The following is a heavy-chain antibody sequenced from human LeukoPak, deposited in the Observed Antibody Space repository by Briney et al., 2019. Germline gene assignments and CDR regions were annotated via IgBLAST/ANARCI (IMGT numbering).Heavy chain of an antibody. J-gene: IGHJ4*02. D-gene: IGHD1-26*01. CDR1: GGTFSAYA. CDR3: ARVFARGGEISGSYYYY. V-gene: IGHV1-69*05. Sequence: SVKVSCKASGGTFSAYAVNWVRQAPGQRLEWMGGIIPLFGTANYAQKFQGRVTITTDESTSTAYMELSSLRSEDTAIYYCARVFARGGEISGSYYYYWGQGTLVTVSS. CDR2: IIPLFGTA.